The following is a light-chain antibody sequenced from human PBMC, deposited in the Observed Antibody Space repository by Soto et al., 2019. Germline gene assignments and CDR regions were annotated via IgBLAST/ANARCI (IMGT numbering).Light chain of an antibody. V-gene: IGLV2-14*01. CDR2: EVS. CDR1: SSDVGGYNY. Sequence: ALTQPASVSGSPGQSITISCTGTSSDVGGYNYVSWYQQHPGKAPKLMIYEVSNRPSGVSNRFSGSKSGNTASLTISGLQDEDEADYYCSSYTSSSIDYVFGTGTKLTVL. CDR3: SSYTSSSIDYV. J-gene: IGLJ1*01.